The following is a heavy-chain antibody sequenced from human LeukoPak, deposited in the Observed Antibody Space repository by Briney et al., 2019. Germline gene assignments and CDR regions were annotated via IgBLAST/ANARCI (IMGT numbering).Heavy chain of an antibody. J-gene: IGHJ4*02. CDR2: IYPGDSDT. V-gene: IGHV5-51*01. D-gene: IGHD6-19*01. Sequence: GESLKISCKGSGYSFTSYWIGWVRQMPGRGLEWMGIIYPGDSDTRYSPSFQGQVTISADKSISTAYLQWSSLKASDTAMYYCARHLSGWPRREYYFDYWGQGTLVTVSS. CDR1: GYSFTSYW. CDR3: ARHLSGWPRREYYFDY.